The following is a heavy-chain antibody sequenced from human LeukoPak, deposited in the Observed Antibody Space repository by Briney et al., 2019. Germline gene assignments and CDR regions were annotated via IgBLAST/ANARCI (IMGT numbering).Heavy chain of an antibody. V-gene: IGHV4-4*07. CDR1: GGSISSDY. D-gene: IGHD3-3*01. J-gene: IGHJ6*03. Sequence: SETLSLTCTVSGGSISSDYRSWIRQPAGKGLEWIGRIYTSGSTNYNPSLKSRVTMSVDTSKNQFSLKLSSVTAADTAVYYCARGRGATIFGVVLGYIDVARKATTVTVSS. CDR2: IYTSGST. CDR3: ARGRGATIFGVVLGYIDV.